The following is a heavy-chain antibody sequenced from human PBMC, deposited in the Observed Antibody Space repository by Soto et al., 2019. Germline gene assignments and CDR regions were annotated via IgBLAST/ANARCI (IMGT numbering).Heavy chain of an antibody. J-gene: IGHJ3*02. D-gene: IGHD3-22*01. CDR2: IDYSGST. CDR3: ARYDNSGSHGVDI. V-gene: IGHV4-59*12. Sequence: SETLSLTCTVSGGSISPYIWSWIRQPPGKGLEWIGYIDYSGSTNYNRGGTTYNTFLKSRVTISVDTSKNQFSLKLSSVTAADTAVYYCARYDNSGSHGVDIWGQGTMVTVSS. CDR1: GGSISPYI.